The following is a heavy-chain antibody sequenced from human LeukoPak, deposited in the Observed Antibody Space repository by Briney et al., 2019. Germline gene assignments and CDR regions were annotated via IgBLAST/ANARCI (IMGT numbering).Heavy chain of an antibody. CDR1: GFSFSNHY. Sequence: GGSLRLSCTASGFSFSNHYMRWIRQAPGKGLEWVANINEDGSNRWHLGSVKGRFTVSRDNARNSLYLQMNSLKVEDTAVYYCTRVIVAVPGYFDYFDFWGQGVLVTVSS. V-gene: IGHV3-7*01. J-gene: IGHJ4*02. CDR2: INEDGSNR. D-gene: IGHD6-19*01. CDR3: TRVIVAVPGYFDYFDF.